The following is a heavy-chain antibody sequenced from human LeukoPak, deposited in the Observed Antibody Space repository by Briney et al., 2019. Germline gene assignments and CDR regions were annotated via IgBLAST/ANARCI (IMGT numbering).Heavy chain of an antibody. CDR1: GDTFGSYA. V-gene: IGHV1-69*04. Sequence: ASVKVSCKAPGDTFGSYAISWVRQAHGQGLEWMGRTIPILGIAKYAQKFQGRLTITADTSTSTAYMQLTNLRFDDTAVYYCARDSRSGWFWDYWGQGTLVTVSS. CDR2: TIPILGIA. CDR3: ARDSRSGWFWDY. J-gene: IGHJ4*02. D-gene: IGHD6-19*01.